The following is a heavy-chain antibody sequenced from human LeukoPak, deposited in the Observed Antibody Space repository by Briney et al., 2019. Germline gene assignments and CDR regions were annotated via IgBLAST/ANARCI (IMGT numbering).Heavy chain of an antibody. V-gene: IGHV1-2*06. CDR2: INPNSGGT. D-gene: IGHD2-8*01. J-gene: IGHJ4*02. CDR1: GYTFTGYY. Sequence: ASVKVSCKASGYTFTGYYMHWVRQAPGQGLEWMGRINPNSGGTNYAQKFQGRVTMTRDTSISTAYKELSRLRSDDTAVYYCARVMVASRSYFDYWGQGTLVTVSS. CDR3: ARVMVASRSYFDY.